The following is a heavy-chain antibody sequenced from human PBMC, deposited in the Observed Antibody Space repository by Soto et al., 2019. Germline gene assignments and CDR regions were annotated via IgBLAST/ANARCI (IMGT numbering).Heavy chain of an antibody. Sequence: PGGSLILSCAASGFTFSSYGMHWVRQAPGKGLEWVAVISYDGSNKYYADSVKGRFTISRDNSKNTLYLQMNSLRAEDTAVYYCAKDHRDYDFWSGYGDGYGMDVWGQGTTVTVSS. CDR3: AKDHRDYDFWSGYGDGYGMDV. D-gene: IGHD3-3*01. CDR1: GFTFSSYG. CDR2: ISYDGSNK. J-gene: IGHJ6*02. V-gene: IGHV3-30*18.